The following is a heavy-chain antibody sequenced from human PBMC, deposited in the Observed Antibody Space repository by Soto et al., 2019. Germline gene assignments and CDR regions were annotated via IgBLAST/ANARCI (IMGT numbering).Heavy chain of an antibody. CDR1: GGSFSGYY. Sequence: SETLSLTCAVYGGSFSGYYWSWIRQPPGKGLEWIGEINHSGSTNYNPSLKSRVTISVDTSKNQFSLELSSVTAADTAVYYCARGHYYYDSSGYYHPPDYWGQGTLVTVSS. J-gene: IGHJ4*02. V-gene: IGHV4-34*01. CDR2: INHSGST. CDR3: ARGHYYYDSSGYYHPPDY. D-gene: IGHD3-22*01.